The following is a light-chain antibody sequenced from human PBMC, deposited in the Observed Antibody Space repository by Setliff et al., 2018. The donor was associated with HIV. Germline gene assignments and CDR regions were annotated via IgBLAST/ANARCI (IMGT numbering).Light chain of an antibody. J-gene: IGLJ1*01. CDR3: SSYAGSNNV. V-gene: IGLV2-8*01. CDR2: EVS. CDR1: SSDVGGYNY. Sequence: QSVLTQPPPASGSPGQSVTISCTGTSSDVGGYNYVSWYQQHPGKAPKLMIYEVSKRPSGVPDRFSGSKSGNTASLTVSGLQAEDEADYYCSSYAGSNNVFGTGTKVT.